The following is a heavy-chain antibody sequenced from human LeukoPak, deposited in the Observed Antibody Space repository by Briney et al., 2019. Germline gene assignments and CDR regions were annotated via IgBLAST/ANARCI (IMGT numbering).Heavy chain of an antibody. Sequence: GGSLRLSCAASGFTFSTYIMNWVRQAPGRGLEWVSSISSSSDYIYYVDSVKGRFTISRDNAKKSLYLQMNGLRAEDTAVYYCARGNIKFDYWGQGTLVTVSS. V-gene: IGHV3-21*01. CDR3: ARGNIKFDY. J-gene: IGHJ4*02. CDR1: GFTFSTYI. CDR2: ISSSSDYI.